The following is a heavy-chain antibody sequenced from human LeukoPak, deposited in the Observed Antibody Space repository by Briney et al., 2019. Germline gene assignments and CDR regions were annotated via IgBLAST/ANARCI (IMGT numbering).Heavy chain of an antibody. CDR1: GFTFDDYG. Sequence: GGSLRLSCAASGFTFDDYGMSWVRQAPGKGLGWVSGINWNGGSTGYADSVKGRFTISRDNAKNSLYLQMNSLRAEDTALYYCASLDTNWFDPWGQGTLVTVSS. CDR3: ASLDTNWFDP. CDR2: INWNGGST. J-gene: IGHJ5*02. V-gene: IGHV3-20*04.